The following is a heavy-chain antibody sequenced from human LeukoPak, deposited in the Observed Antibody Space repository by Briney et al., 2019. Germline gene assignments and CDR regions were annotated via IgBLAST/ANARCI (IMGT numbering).Heavy chain of an antibody. D-gene: IGHD5-18*01. J-gene: IGHJ4*02. CDR2: IKRDGSEE. CDR1: GFTISSSW. CDR3: AKWRTGDSYGYEY. V-gene: IGHV3-7*01. Sequence: GGSLRLSCAASGFTISSSWMSWVRQAPGKGLEWVANIKRDGSEEYYVDSVKGRFTISRDNARESLYLQMNSLRAEDTAVYYCAKWRTGDSYGYEYWGQGTLVTVPS.